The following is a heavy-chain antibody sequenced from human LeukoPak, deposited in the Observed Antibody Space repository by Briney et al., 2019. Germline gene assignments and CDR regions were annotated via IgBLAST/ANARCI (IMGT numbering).Heavy chain of an antibody. Sequence: PSETLSLTCTVSGGSISTFYWNWIRQPAGKGLEWIGRIYADGSANYNSSLKSRVTMSVDTSKNHFSLNLSSVTAADSAVYYCARDSFRTGYFDYWGQGTLATVSS. CDR2: IYADGSA. D-gene: IGHD1/OR15-1a*01. CDR3: ARDSFRTGYFDY. J-gene: IGHJ4*02. V-gene: IGHV4-4*07. CDR1: GGSISTFY.